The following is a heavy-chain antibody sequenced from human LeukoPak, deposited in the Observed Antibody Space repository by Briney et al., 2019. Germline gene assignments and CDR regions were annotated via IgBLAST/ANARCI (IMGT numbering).Heavy chain of an antibody. D-gene: IGHD3-3*01. CDR1: GFTFSSYA. V-gene: IGHV3-23*01. CDR3: AKGHLGDYYFWSGYPYYYYMDV. Sequence: GGSLRLSCAASGFTFSSYAMSWVRQAPGKGLEWVSAISGSGGSTYYADSVKGRFTISRYNSKNTLYLQMNSLRAEDTAVYYCAKGHLGDYYFWSGYPYYYYMDVWGKGTTVTVSS. CDR2: ISGSGGST. J-gene: IGHJ6*03.